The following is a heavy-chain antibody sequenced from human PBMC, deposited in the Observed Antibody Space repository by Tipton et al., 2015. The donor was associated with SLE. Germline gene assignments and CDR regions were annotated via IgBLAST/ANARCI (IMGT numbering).Heavy chain of an antibody. CDR3: ARAQRLVRWFDP. J-gene: IGHJ5*02. CDR1: GGSISTYY. V-gene: IGHV4-59*12. D-gene: IGHD6-13*01. Sequence: TLSLTCTLSGGSISTYYWSWIRQHPGKGLEWLGYIYYSGSTYYNPSLKSRVTISVDTSKKQFSLKVSSVTAADTAVYYCARAQRLVRWFDPWGQGTLVTVSS. CDR2: IYYSGST.